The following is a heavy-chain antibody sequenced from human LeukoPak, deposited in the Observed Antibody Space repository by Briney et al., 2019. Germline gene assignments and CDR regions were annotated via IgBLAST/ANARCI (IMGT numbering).Heavy chain of an antibody. J-gene: IGHJ6*03. V-gene: IGHV4-59*11. Sequence: SEPLSLTCTVSGGSISSHYWSWIRQPPGKGLEWIGYIYYSGSTNYNPSLKSRVTISVDTSKNQFSLKLSSVTAADTAVYYCARDRVDTAMVGYYYYYYMDVWGKGTTVTVSS. CDR3: ARDRVDTAMVGYYYYYYMDV. CDR2: IYYSGST. CDR1: GGSISSHY. D-gene: IGHD5-18*01.